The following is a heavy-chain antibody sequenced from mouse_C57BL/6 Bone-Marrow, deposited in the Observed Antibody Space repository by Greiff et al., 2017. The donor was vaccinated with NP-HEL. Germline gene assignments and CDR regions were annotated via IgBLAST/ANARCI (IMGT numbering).Heavy chain of an antibody. CDR3: ARGGYYYGSLAY. V-gene: IGHV1-81*01. D-gene: IGHD1-1*01. CDR1: GYTFTSYG. Sequence: VKLQQSGAELARPGASVKLSCKASGYTFTSYGISWVKQRTGQGLEWIGEIYPRSGNTYYNEKFKGKATLTADKSSSTAYMELRSLTSEDSAVYFCARGGYYYGSLAYWGQGTLVTVSA. CDR2: IYPRSGNT. J-gene: IGHJ3*01.